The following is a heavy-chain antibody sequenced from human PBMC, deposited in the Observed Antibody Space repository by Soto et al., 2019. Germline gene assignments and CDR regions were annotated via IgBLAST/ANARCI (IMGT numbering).Heavy chain of an antibody. CDR2: TYWNEDK. Sequence: SGPTLVNPTQTLTLTCTFSAFSLSTNGVGVGWIRQPPGTPLEWLAVTYWNEDKRYSRSLKSRLSITKDTSKHQVVLTMTTMDPVDTATYYWIHSVMVHTITGGHYFDYWGPGTLVTVSS. CDR1: AFSLSTNGVG. J-gene: IGHJ4*02. D-gene: IGHD2-8*01. V-gene: IGHV2-5*01. CDR3: IHSVMVHTITGGHYFDY.